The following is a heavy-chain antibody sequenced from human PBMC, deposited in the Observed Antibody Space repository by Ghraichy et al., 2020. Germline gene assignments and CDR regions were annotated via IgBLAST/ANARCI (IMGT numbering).Heavy chain of an antibody. CDR2: IRSKAYGGTT. J-gene: IGHJ4*02. CDR3: TSRRFLEWLLIDY. D-gene: IGHD3-3*01. V-gene: IGHV3-49*04. CDR1: GFTFGDYA. Sequence: GGSLRLSCTASGFTFGDYAMSWVRQAPGKGLEWVGFIRSKAYGGTTEYAASVKGRFTISRDDSKSIAYLQMNSLKTEDTAVYYCTSRRFLEWLLIDYWGQGTLVTVSS.